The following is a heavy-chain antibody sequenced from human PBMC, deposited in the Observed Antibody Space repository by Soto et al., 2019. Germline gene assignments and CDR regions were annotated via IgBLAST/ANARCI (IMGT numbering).Heavy chain of an antibody. Sequence: SETLSLTCTVSGGSVSSGSYYWSWIRQPPGKGLEWIGYIYYSGSTNYNPSLKSRVTISVDTSKNQFSLKLSSVTAADTAVYYCARDRHYDFWSGYAPDYYYYGMDVWGQGTTVTVSS. V-gene: IGHV4-61*01. CDR3: ARDRHYDFWSGYAPDYYYYGMDV. CDR2: IYYSGST. D-gene: IGHD3-3*01. J-gene: IGHJ6*02. CDR1: GGSVSSGSYY.